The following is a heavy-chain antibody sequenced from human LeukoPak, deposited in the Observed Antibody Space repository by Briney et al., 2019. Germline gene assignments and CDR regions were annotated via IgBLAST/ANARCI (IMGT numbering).Heavy chain of an antibody. CDR2: INYSGST. V-gene: IGHV4-59*08. D-gene: IGHD3-10*01. CDR3: ATELGAITMVPDLYAFDI. Sequence: KPSETPSLTCTVSGGSISSYYWGWIRQPPGKGLEWIGYINYSGSTNYNPSLKSRVTISVDTSKNQFSLKLSSVTAADTAVYHCATELGAITMVPDLYAFDIWGHGKTVTVSS. J-gene: IGHJ3*02. CDR1: GGSISSYY.